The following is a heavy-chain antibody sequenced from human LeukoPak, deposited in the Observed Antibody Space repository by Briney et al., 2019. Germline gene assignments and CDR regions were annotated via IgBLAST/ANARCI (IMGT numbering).Heavy chain of an antibody. V-gene: IGHV3-48*01. Sequence: GGPLRLSCAASGFTFSTYGLNWVRQAPGKGLEWVSYISSDSSTIYYADSVKGRFTISRDNAKNSLYLQMNSLRAEDTAVYYCARESEYQPRAFDIWGQGTMVTVSS. CDR2: ISSDSSTI. CDR3: ARESEYQPRAFDI. D-gene: IGHD2-2*01. J-gene: IGHJ3*02. CDR1: GFTFSTYG.